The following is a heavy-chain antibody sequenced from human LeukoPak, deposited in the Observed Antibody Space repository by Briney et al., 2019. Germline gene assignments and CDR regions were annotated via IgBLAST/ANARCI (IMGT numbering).Heavy chain of an antibody. J-gene: IGHJ4*02. CDR2: IYSGGST. CDR3: ARDLGDILTDG. Sequence: GGSLRLSCAASGFTVSSNYMSWVRQAPGKGLEWVSVIYSGGSTYYADSVKGRFTISRDNSKNTLYLQMNSLRAEDTAVYYCARDLGDILTDGWGQGTLVTVSS. CDR1: GFTVSSNY. D-gene: IGHD3-9*01. V-gene: IGHV3-66*01.